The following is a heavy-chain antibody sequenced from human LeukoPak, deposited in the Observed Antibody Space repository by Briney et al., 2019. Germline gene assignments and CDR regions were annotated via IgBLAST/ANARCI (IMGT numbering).Heavy chain of an antibody. V-gene: IGHV4-4*02. D-gene: IGHD6-19*01. J-gene: IGHJ4*02. CDR1: GGSISSSNW. CDR2: IYHSGST. CDR3: GSRSSGWYFEF. Sequence: SETLSLTCAVSGGSISSSNWWDWVRQPPGKGLEWIGEIYHSGSTHYNPSLTSRLTMSVDKSKNQFSLRLTSVTAADTAVYYCGSRSSGWYFEFWGRGTLVTVSS.